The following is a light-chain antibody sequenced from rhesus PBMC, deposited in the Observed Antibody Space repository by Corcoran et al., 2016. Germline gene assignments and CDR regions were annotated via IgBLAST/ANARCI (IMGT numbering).Light chain of an antibody. V-gene: IGKV3-10*01. J-gene: IGKJ2*01. CDR3: YQHSSGYS. CDR2: GAS. CDR1: QSVSSY. Sequence: QVILTQSPATLSLSPGERATLSCRASQSVSSYLAWYQQKPGQAPRPLIYGASRRATGITDRFSGSVSGTAFTLTISSLEPADVGVYHCYQHSSGYSFGQGTKVEIK.